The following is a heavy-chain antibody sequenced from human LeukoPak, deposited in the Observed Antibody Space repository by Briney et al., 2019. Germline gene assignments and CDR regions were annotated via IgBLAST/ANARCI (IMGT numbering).Heavy chain of an antibody. CDR3: ARYCSIGSCFDY. CDR2: ISSSGHTI. CDR1: GFRFINFE. D-gene: IGHD2-15*01. J-gene: IGHJ4*02. V-gene: IGHV3-48*03. Sequence: GGSLRLSCEGSGFRFINFEMNWVRQAPGKGLEWVSFISSSGHTIYYADSVKGRFTISRDNARNSLYLQMNSLRADDTAVYYCARYCSIGSCFDYWGQGTLVTVSS.